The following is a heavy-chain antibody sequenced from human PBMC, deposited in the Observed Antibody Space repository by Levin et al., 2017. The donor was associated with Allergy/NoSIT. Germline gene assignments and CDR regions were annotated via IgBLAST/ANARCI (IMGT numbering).Heavy chain of an antibody. J-gene: IGHJ4*02. D-gene: IGHD6-6*01. CDR1: GYTFTSYE. CDR3: ARGGKYSGLDY. V-gene: IGHV1-8*01. Sequence: ASVKVSCQASGYTFTSYEINWVRQATGQGLEWMGLMDPNSGNTDYAQNFQGRVTMTSNPSISTAYMELSSLISEDTALYYCARGGKYSGLDYWGQGTLVTVSS. CDR2: MDPNSGNT.